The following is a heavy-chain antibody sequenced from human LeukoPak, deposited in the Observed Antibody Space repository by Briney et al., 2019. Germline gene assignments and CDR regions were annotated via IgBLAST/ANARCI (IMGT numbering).Heavy chain of an antibody. J-gene: IGHJ6*02. CDR3: ARESRSKNYYYYYGMDV. Sequence: SETLSLTCTVSVGSISSGDYYWSWIRQPPGKGLEWIGYIYYSGSTYYNPSLKSRVTISVDTSKNQFSLKLSSVTAADTAVYYCARESRSKNYYYYYGMDVWGQGTTVTVSS. V-gene: IGHV4-30-4*01. CDR2: IYYSGST. D-gene: IGHD1-26*01. CDR1: VGSISSGDYY.